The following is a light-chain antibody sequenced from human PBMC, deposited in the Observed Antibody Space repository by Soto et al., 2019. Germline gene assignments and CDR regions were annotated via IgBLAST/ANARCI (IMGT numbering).Light chain of an antibody. CDR3: QQYNNWPPPIT. J-gene: IGKJ5*01. CDR1: QSVNSF. V-gene: IGKV3-11*01. Sequence: EIVLTQSPVTLSLSPGERATLSSRASQSVNSFLAWYQQKPGQAPRLLIYDTSKRATGIPARFSGSGSGTEFTLTIGSLQSEDFAVYYCQQYNNWPPPITFGQGTRLEIK. CDR2: DTS.